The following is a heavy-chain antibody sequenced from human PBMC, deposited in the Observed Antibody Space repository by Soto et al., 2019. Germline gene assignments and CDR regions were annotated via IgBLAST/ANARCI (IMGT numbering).Heavy chain of an antibody. Sequence: SETLSLTCAVYGGSFSGYYWSWIRQPPGKGLEWIGEINHSGSTNYNPSLKSRVTISVDTSKNQFSLKLSSVTAADTAVYYCARESCSSTSCYYYYYYYMDVWGKGTTVTVSS. D-gene: IGHD2-2*01. J-gene: IGHJ6*03. CDR3: ARESCSSTSCYYYYYYYMDV. CDR1: GGSFSGYY. CDR2: INHSGST. V-gene: IGHV4-34*01.